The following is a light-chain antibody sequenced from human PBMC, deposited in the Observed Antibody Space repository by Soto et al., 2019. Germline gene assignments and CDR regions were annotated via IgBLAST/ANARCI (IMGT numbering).Light chain of an antibody. CDR2: GAS. V-gene: IGKV3-15*01. CDR1: QSVSSN. Sequence: EIVMTQSPGTLSVSPGERATLSCWASQSVSSNLAWYQQKPGQAPRPLIYGASTRATGIPARFSGSGSGTEFTLTISSLQSEDFAVYYCQQYNNWPGTFGQGTRLEIK. CDR3: QQYNNWPGT. J-gene: IGKJ5*01.